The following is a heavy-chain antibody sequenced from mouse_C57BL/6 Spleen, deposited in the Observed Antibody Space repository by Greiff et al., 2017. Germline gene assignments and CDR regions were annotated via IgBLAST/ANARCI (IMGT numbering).Heavy chain of an antibody. CDR2: IDPSASYT. V-gene: IGHV1-69*01. Sequence: QVQLQQPGAELVMPGASVKLSCKASGYTFTSYWMHWVKQRPGQGLAWIGEIDPSASYTNYNQKFKGKSTLTVDNSSSTAYMQLSSLTSEDSAVYYCARGRDPARCAYWGQGTLVTVSA. J-gene: IGHJ3*01. CDR3: ARGRDPARCAY. CDR1: GYTFTSYW.